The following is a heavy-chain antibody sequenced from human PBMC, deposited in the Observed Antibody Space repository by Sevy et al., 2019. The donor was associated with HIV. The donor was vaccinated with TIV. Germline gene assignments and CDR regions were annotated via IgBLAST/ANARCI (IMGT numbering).Heavy chain of an antibody. CDR1: GFTIKSYA. V-gene: IGHV3-30*18. Sequence: GGSLRLSCAASGFTIKSYAMHWVRQAPGKGLEWVAVISYDGSNKYYADSVKGRFTISRDNSKNTVYLQMNSLRAEDSAVYYCAKGGGTSLWGSYRSWGQGTLVTVSS. J-gene: IGHJ4*02. CDR2: ISYDGSNK. CDR3: AKGGGTSLWGSYRS. D-gene: IGHD3-16*02.